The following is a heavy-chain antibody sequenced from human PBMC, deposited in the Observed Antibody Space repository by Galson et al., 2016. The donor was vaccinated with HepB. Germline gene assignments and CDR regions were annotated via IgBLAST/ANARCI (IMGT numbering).Heavy chain of an antibody. CDR3: AKGYSSLRRFFDY. CDR1: GFSVSRNY. CDR2: IYSAGST. V-gene: IGHV3-53*01. Sequence: SLRLSCAASGFSVSRNYMGRVRQAPGKGLEWVSLIYSAGSTYYTDSVQGRFIISRDNSKNTLYLQMNSLRVEDTAVYYCAKGYSSLRRFFDYWGRGILVTVSS. D-gene: IGHD1-26*01. J-gene: IGHJ4*02.